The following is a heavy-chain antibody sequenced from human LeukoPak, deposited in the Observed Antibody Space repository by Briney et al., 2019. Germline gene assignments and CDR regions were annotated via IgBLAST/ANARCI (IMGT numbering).Heavy chain of an antibody. D-gene: IGHD3-3*01. CDR2: ISGSGGST. Sequence: GGSLRLSCAVSGFIFDSQAMSWVRQAPGKGLEWVSAISGSGGSTYYADSVKGRLTISRDNSKITLYLQMNSLRAEDTAVYYCAKDHAIFGVVMGAFDIWGQGTMVTVSS. CDR3: AKDHAIFGVVMGAFDI. J-gene: IGHJ3*02. CDR1: GFIFDSQA. V-gene: IGHV3-23*01.